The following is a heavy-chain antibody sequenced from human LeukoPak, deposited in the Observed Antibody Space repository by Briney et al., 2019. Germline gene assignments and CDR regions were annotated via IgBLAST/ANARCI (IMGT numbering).Heavy chain of an antibody. CDR2: IYYSGGT. J-gene: IGHJ5*02. CDR1: GGSISSYY. D-gene: IGHD6-13*01. Sequence: SETLSLTCTVSGGSISSYYWSWIRQPPGKGLEWIGYIYYSGGTNYNPSLKSRVTISVGTSKNQFSLKLSSVTAADTAVYYCVRDGYSSSWYNWFDPWGQGTLVTVSS. CDR3: VRDGYSSSWYNWFDP. V-gene: IGHV4-59*01.